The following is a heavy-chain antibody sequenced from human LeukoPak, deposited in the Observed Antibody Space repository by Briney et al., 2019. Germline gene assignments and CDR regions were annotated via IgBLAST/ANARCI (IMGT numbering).Heavy chain of an antibody. CDR3: ARRTNWDYYFDY. Sequence: ASVKVSCKASGYTFTGYYMHWVRQAPGQGLKWMGWINPNSGGTNYAQKFEGRVTMTRDTSISTAYMELSRLRSDDTAVYYCARRTNWDYYFDYWGQGTLVTVSS. V-gene: IGHV1-2*02. CDR1: GYTFTGYY. D-gene: IGHD7-27*01. CDR2: INPNSGGT. J-gene: IGHJ4*02.